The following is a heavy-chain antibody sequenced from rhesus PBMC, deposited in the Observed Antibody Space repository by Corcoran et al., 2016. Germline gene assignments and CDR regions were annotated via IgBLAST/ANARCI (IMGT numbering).Heavy chain of an antibody. Sequence: QVQLQESGPGLVKPSETLSLTCAVSGGSISSNYWRWLRKPPGKGLEWIGRIYGSSASTSYKPSLTSRVTISTDTSKNQFSRKLSSVTAADTAVYYCARIAAAGPRRFDVWGQGVLVTVSS. V-gene: IGHV4-147*01. CDR1: GGSISSNY. CDR2: IYGSSAST. D-gene: IGHD6S26*01. J-gene: IGHJ5-1*01. CDR3: ARIAAAGPRRFDV.